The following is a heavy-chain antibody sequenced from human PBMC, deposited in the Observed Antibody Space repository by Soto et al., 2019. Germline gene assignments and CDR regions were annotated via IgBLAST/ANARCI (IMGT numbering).Heavy chain of an antibody. CDR3: ARDSRNSYGLDV. V-gene: IGHV3-48*03. J-gene: IGHJ6*02. Sequence: PGGSLRLSCAASGFTFSSFEMNWVRQAPGKGLEWVSYISGSGSTIYYADSVKGRFTTSRDNPKNSLFLQMNTLSAEDTALYYCARDSRNSYGLDVWGQGTTVTVS. CDR2: ISGSGSTI. CDR1: GFTFSSFE.